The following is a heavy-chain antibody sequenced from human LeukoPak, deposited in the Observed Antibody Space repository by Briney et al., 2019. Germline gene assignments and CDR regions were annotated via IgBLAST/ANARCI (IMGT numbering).Heavy chain of an antibody. CDR1: GFTFSSYE. CDR3: ASGVDGSGSPNY. D-gene: IGHD3-10*01. J-gene: IGHJ4*02. V-gene: IGHV3-48*03. Sequence: PGGSLRLSCAASGFTFSSYEMNWVRQAPGKGLEWVSYISSSGSTIYYADSVKGRFTISRDNAKNSLYLQMNSLRAEDTAVYYCASGVDGSGSPNYWGQGTLVTVSS. CDR2: ISSSGSTI.